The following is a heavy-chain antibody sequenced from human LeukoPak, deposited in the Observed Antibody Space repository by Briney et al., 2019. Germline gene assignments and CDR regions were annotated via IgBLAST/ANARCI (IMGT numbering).Heavy chain of an antibody. D-gene: IGHD4-17*01. V-gene: IGHV3-23*01. CDR3: AASYGDYYPLDY. CDR2: ISGSGGST. Sequence: ETLSLTCTVSGGSISSYYWSWIRQPPGKGLEWVSAISGSGGSTYYADSVKGRFTISRDNSKNTLYLQMNSLRAEDTAVYYCAASYGDYYPLDYWGQGTLVTVSS. J-gene: IGHJ4*02. CDR1: GGSISSYY.